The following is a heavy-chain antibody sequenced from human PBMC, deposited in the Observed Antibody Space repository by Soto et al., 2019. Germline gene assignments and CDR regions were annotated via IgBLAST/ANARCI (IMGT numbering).Heavy chain of an antibody. Sequence: EVQLVESGGGLVKPAESLRLSCAASGFTFTNAWMNWFRQAPGKGLEWVGRIRSKTDGGTPDYAAPVKGRFTISRDDSKNTLYVQMNSLKTEDTAIYYCTTEKGYWGQGTLVTVSS. CDR2: IRSKTDGGTP. CDR1: GFTFTNAW. CDR3: TTEKGY. J-gene: IGHJ4*02. V-gene: IGHV3-15*07.